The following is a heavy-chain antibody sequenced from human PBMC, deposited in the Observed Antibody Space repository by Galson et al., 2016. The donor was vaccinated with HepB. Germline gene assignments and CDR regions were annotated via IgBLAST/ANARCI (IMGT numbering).Heavy chain of an antibody. J-gene: IGHJ4*02. D-gene: IGHD5-24*01. CDR3: AKDNKDGSYYVDS. Sequence: SLRLSCAASGLSFNGYAMTWVRQAPGKGLEWVAAISGTGAAPSYAESVQGRFSISRDNGRNTLDLQMNSLRVEDTALYHCAKDNKDGSYYVDSWGQGTLVTVSA. CDR2: ISGTGAAP. V-gene: IGHV3-23*01. CDR1: GLSFNGYA.